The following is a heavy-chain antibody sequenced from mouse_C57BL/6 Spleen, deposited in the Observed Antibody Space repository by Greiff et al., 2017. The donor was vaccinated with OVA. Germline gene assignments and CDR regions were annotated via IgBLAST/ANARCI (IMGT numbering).Heavy chain of an antibody. CDR2: INPSTGGT. CDR3: ARSYYGSSSWYFDV. D-gene: IGHD1-1*01. V-gene: IGHV1-43*01. Sequence: VQLQQSGPELVKPGASVKISCKASGYSFTGYYMHWVKQSSEKSLEWIGEINPSTGGTSYNQKFKGKATLTVDKSSSTAYMQLKSLTSEDSAVYYCARSYYGSSSWYFDVWGTGTTVTVSS. J-gene: IGHJ1*03. CDR1: GYSFTGYY.